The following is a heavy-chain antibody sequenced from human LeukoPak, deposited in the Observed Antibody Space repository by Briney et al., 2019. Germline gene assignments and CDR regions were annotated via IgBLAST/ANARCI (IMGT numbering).Heavy chain of an antibody. J-gene: IGHJ5*02. Sequence: ASVKVSCKASGYTFTGYYIHWVRQAPGQGLEWMGWINPDSGATEYAQKFQGRVTMTRDTSITTAYMGLNRLTSDDTAVYYCAREGSSAINTNWFDPWGQGTLVAVSS. V-gene: IGHV1-2*02. CDR2: INPDSGAT. CDR3: AREGSSAINTNWFDP. CDR1: GYTFTGYY. D-gene: IGHD5-12*01.